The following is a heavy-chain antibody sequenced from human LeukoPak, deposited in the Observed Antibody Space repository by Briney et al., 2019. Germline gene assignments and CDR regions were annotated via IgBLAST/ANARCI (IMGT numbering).Heavy chain of an antibody. J-gene: IGHJ5*02. CDR3: ARENRDGYNPYNWFDP. CDR2: IKQEGSEK. D-gene: IGHD5-12*01. CDR1: GFSYHSYW. Sequence: GGSLRLSCAASGFSYHSYWMSWVRQAPGKGLEWVANIKQEGSEKFYVGSVKGRFTISRDNAKNSLYLQMNSLRAEDTGIYYCARENRDGYNPYNWFDPWGQGTLVTVSS. V-gene: IGHV3-7*01.